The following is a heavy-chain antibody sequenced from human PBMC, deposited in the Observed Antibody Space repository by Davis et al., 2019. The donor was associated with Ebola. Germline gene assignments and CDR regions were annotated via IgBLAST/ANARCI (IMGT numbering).Heavy chain of an antibody. V-gene: IGHV4-38-2*02. CDR2: IYHSGST. CDR1: GSSISSGYY. Sequence: CTVSGSSISSGYYWGWIRQPPGKGLEWIGSIYHSGSTYYNPSLKSRVTISVDTSKNQFSLKLSSVTAADTAVYYCARDHDYDLYYYMDVWGKGTTVTVSS. J-gene: IGHJ6*03. CDR3: ARDHDYDLYYYMDV. D-gene: IGHD4-17*01.